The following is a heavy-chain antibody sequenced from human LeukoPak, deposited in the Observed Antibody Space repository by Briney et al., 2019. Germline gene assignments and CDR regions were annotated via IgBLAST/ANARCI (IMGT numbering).Heavy chain of an antibody. CDR1: GGSISSSSYY. CDR3: ARPQRYSMYAMDY. V-gene: IGHV4-39*01. Sequence: SETLSLTCSVSGGSISSSSYYWGWIRQPPGKKLEWIGNIYYSGSTYYNPSLKSRVTISVDTSKNQFSLKLSSVTAADTAVYYCARPQRYSMYAMDYWGQGTLVTVSS. CDR2: IYYSGST. J-gene: IGHJ4*02. D-gene: IGHD5/OR15-5a*01.